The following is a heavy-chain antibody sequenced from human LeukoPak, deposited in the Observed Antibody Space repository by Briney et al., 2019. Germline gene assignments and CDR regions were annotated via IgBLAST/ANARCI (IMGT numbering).Heavy chain of an antibody. Sequence: SGPTLVNPSQTLSLTCTVPGDSIMRRGYFWTWIRQNPGKGLEWIGNIYDSGTPFYNPSLESRLTMSIDTSKSQFPLKLSSVTAADTAVYYCARVGGTEPFYNDYCYHYGVDVWGKGTTVIVSS. CDR1: GDSIMRRGYF. V-gene: IGHV4-31*03. D-gene: IGHD1-14*01. CDR2: IYDSGTP. J-gene: IGHJ6*04. CDR3: ARVGGTEPFYNDYCYHYGVDV.